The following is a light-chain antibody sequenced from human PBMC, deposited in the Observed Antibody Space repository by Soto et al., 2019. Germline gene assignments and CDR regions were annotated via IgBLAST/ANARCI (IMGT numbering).Light chain of an antibody. CDR1: YSNIGSNN. CDR2: SSS. J-gene: IGLJ3*02. Sequence: QSVLTQPPSASGTPGQRVTISCSGSYSNIGSNNVNWYQQLPGTAPKLLIFSSSQRPSGVPDRFSGSRAGPSASLAISGLQSEDEADYSCAAWDDSLKVWVFGGGTKLTVL. V-gene: IGLV1-44*01. CDR3: AAWDDSLKVWV.